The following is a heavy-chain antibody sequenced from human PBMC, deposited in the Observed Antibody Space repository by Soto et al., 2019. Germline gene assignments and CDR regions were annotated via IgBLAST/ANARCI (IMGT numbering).Heavy chain of an antibody. D-gene: IGHD2-15*01. CDR1: GGSISSSNW. V-gene: IGHV4-4*02. J-gene: IGHJ5*02. Sequence: QVQLQESGPGLVKPSGTLSLTCAVSGGSISSSNWWSWVRQPPGKGLEWIGELYHSGSTNYNPSLKSRVTITVDKSKNHFSLKLSSVTAADTAVYYCGRISGGSFKWYDPWGQGTLVTVSS. CDR3: GRISGGSFKWYDP. CDR2: LYHSGST.